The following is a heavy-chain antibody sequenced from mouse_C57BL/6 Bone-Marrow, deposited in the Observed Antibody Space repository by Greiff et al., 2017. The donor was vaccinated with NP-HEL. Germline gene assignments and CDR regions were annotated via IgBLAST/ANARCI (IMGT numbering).Heavy chain of an antibody. CDR2: IYPRSGNT. CDR3: AQLGRDAMDY. V-gene: IGHV1-81*01. Sequence: QVQLQQSGAELARPGASVKLSCKASGYTFTSYGISWVKQRTGQGLEWIGEIYPRSGNTSYNEKFKGKATLTADKSSSTAYMELRSLTSEDSAVYFCAQLGRDAMDYWGQGTSVTVSS. CDR1: GYTFTSYG. J-gene: IGHJ4*01. D-gene: IGHD4-1*02.